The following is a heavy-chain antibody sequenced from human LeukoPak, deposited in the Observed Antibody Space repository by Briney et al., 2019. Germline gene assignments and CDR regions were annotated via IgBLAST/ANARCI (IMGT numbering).Heavy chain of an antibody. CDR1: GFTFSSYW. CDR2: IKQDGSEK. D-gene: IGHD5-24*01. CDR3: ARDEGGYNSWYYYYGMDV. V-gene: IGHV3-7*01. Sequence: PGGSLRLSCAASGFTFSSYWMSWVRQAPGKGLEWVANIKQDGSEKYYVDSVKGRFTISRDNAKNSLYLQMNSLRAEDTAVYYCARDEGGYNSWYYYYGMDVWGQGTTVTVSS. J-gene: IGHJ6*02.